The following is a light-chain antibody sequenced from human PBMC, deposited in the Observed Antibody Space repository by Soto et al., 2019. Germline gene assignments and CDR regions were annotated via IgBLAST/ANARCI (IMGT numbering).Light chain of an antibody. CDR3: TSYVGNDIWV. J-gene: IGLJ3*02. CDR1: SSDVGAYKY. V-gene: IGLV2-8*01. CDR2: EVT. Sequence: QSALTQPPSASGSPGQSVTISCTGTSSDVGAYKYVSWYQQYPGKAPKLMIYEVTKRPSGVPDRFSGSTSGNTASLTVSGLQAEDEADYYCTSYVGNDIWVFGGGTKVTVL.